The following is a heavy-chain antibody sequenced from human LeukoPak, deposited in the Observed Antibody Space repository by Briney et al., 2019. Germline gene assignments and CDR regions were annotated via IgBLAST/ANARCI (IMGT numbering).Heavy chain of an antibody. D-gene: IGHD6-6*01. J-gene: IGHJ4*02. CDR3: ARSKSSSSPNFDY. Sequence: GGSLRLSCAASGFTFSTYSMNWVRQAPGKGLEWAAIISYDGSNKYYADSVKGRFTISRDNSKSTLYLQMNSLRAEDTAVYYCARSKSSSSPNFDYWGQGTLVTVSS. CDR1: GFTFSTYS. V-gene: IGHV3-30*03. CDR2: ISYDGSNK.